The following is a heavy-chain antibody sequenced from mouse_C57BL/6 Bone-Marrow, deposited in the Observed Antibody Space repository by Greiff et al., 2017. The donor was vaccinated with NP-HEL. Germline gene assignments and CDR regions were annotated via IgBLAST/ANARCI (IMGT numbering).Heavy chain of an antibody. V-gene: IGHV1-81*01. D-gene: IGHD1-1*01. J-gene: IGHJ1*03. CDR2: IYPRSGNT. CDR3: ARRDYYGHWYFDV. Sequence: VQVVESGAELARPGASVKLSCKASGYTFTSYGISWVKQRTGQGLEWIGEIYPRSGNTYYNEKFKGKATLTADKSSSTAYMELRSLTSEDSAVYFCARRDYYGHWYFDVWGTGTTVTVSS. CDR1: GYTFTSYG.